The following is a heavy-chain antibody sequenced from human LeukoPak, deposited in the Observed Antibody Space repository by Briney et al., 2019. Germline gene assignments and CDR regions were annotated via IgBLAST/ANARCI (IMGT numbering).Heavy chain of an antibody. CDR1: GGSISSGSYY. CDR2: IYTSGST. V-gene: IGHV4-61*02. Sequence: SETLSLTWTVSGGSISSGSYYWSWIRQPAGKGLEWIGRIYTSGSTNYNPSLKSRVTISVDTSKNQFSLKLSSVTAADTAVYYCARAGRYYYYYGMNVWGQGTTVTVSS. CDR3: ARAGRYYYYYGMNV. J-gene: IGHJ6*02.